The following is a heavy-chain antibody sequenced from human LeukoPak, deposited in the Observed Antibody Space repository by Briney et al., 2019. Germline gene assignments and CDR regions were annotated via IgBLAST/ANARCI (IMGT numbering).Heavy chain of an antibody. Sequence: PSETLSLTCTVSGGSISSYYWSWIRQPAGKGLEWIGRIYTSGSTNYNSSPKSRVTISVDTSKNQFSLKLSSVTAADTAVYYCAREEVYYGDFKIAYYFDYWGQGTLVTVSS. J-gene: IGHJ4*02. D-gene: IGHD4-17*01. CDR3: AREEVYYGDFKIAYYFDY. CDR2: IYTSGST. V-gene: IGHV4-4*07. CDR1: GGSISSYY.